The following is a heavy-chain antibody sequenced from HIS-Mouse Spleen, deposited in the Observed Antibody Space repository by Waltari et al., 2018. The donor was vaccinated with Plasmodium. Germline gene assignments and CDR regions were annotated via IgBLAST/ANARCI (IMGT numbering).Heavy chain of an antibody. V-gene: IGHV4-34*01. CDR1: GGSFSGYY. CDR2: INHSGST. Sequence: QVQLQQWGAGLLKPSETLSLTCAVYGGSFSGYYWSWIRHPPGKGLEWFGEINHSGSTNYNPSLKSRVTISVDTSKNQFSLKLSSVTAADTAVYYCARVTSSGVYWYFDLWGRGTLVTVSS. D-gene: IGHD3-3*01. CDR3: ARVTSSGVYWYFDL. J-gene: IGHJ2*01.